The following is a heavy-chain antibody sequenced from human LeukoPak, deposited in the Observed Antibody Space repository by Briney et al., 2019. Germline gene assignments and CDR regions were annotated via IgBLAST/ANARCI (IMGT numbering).Heavy chain of an antibody. CDR1: GYTFTRYG. V-gene: IGHV1-18*01. D-gene: IGHD3-22*01. CDR3: ARDKPFYYDSSGYYTTQTFDM. Sequence: ASAKVSCKASGYTFTRYGISWVRQAPGQGPEWMGWISAFNGNTNYAQKLQGRVTMTTDTSTSTAYMELRSLRSDDTAVYYCARDKPFYYDSSGYYTTQTFDMWGQGTVVTVSS. CDR2: ISAFNGNT. J-gene: IGHJ3*02.